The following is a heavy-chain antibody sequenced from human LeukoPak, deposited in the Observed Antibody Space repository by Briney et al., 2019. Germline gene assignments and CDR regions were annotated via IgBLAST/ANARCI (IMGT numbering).Heavy chain of an antibody. Sequence: GESVKISCKGSGYSFARYWIGWVRQMPGKGLEWMGIIYPGDSDTSYSPSFQGQVTISADKTISAAYLQWSSLKASATAMYYCARLSGSYYSGFDYWGQGTLVTVSS. CDR2: IYPGDSDT. V-gene: IGHV5-51*01. D-gene: IGHD1-26*01. CDR1: GYSFARYW. J-gene: IGHJ4*02. CDR3: ARLSGSYYSGFDY.